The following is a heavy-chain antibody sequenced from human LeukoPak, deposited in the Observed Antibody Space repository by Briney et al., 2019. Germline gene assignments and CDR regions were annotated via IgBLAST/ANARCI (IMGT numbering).Heavy chain of an antibody. D-gene: IGHD2-15*01. Sequence: SQTLSLTCAISGDSVSNKDAAWNWIRQSPSRGPEWLGRTYYRSKWSNDYAVSVKSRIIINPDTSKNQFSLQLRSVTPDDTAVYYCARQSLGYVDYWGQGSRVTVSS. J-gene: IGHJ4*02. CDR2: TYYRSKWSN. V-gene: IGHV6-1*01. CDR1: GDSVSNKDAA. CDR3: ARQSLGYVDY.